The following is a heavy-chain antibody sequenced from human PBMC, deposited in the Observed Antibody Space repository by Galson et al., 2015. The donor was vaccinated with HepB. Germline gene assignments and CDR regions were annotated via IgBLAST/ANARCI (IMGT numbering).Heavy chain of an antibody. J-gene: IGHJ4*02. CDR1: GYSFTSNA. CDR2: INTDTGIP. V-gene: IGHV7-4-1*02. CDR3: ARDGDGDGLLFYY. Sequence: SVKVSCKASGYSFTSNAMNWVRQAPGQRPEWMGWINTDTGIPKYAQGFEGRYVFSLGTSTDTAFLQINSLKAEDTAIYYCARDGDGDGLLFYYWGQGTQVTVSS. D-gene: IGHD5-24*01.